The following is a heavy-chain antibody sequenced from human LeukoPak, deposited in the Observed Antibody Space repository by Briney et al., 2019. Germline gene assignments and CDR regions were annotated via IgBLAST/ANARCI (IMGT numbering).Heavy chain of an antibody. V-gene: IGHV3-48*01. Sequence: GGSLRLSCAASGFTFSSYAMSWVRQAPGKGLEWVSYISSSSTIYYADSVKGRFTISRDNAKNSLYLQMNSLRAEDTAVYYCARVAGESYYDFWSGYYGAFDYWGQGTLVTVSS. CDR1: GFTFSSYA. CDR2: ISSSSTI. CDR3: ARVAGESYYDFWSGYYGAFDY. D-gene: IGHD3-3*01. J-gene: IGHJ4*02.